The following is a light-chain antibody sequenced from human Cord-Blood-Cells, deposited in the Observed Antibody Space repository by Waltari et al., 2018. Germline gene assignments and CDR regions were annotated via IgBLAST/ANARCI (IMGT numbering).Light chain of an antibody. CDR2: EVS. CDR3: SSYAGSNNFVV. Sequence: QSALTQPPSASGSPGQSVTISCTGTSSDVGGYNYVSWYQQHPVNAPTLMIYEVSNRPSGVPERFSGSKSGNTASLTVSGLQAEDEADYYCSSYAGSNNFVVFGGGTKLTVL. CDR1: SSDVGGYNY. V-gene: IGLV2-8*01. J-gene: IGLJ2*01.